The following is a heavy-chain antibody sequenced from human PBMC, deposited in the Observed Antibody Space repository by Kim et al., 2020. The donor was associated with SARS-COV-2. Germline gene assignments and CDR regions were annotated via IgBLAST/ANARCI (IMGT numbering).Heavy chain of an antibody. CDR1: GGSFSGYY. CDR2: INHSGST. Sequence: SETLSLTCAVYGGSFSGYYWSWIRQPPGKGLEWIGEINHSGSTNYNPSLKSRVTISVDTSKNQFSLKLSSVTAADTAVYYCARSTYSSGWSRAEYFQHWGQGTLVTVSS. CDR3: ARSTYSSGWSRAEYFQH. D-gene: IGHD6-19*01. V-gene: IGHV4-34*01. J-gene: IGHJ1*01.